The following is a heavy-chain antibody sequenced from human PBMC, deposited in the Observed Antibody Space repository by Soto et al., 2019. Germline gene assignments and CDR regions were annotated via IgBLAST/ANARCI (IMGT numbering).Heavy chain of an antibody. CDR3: ARDSGRTTMVRGVIQPERYYYYYMDV. J-gene: IGHJ6*03. CDR1: GGSISSYY. Sequence: SETLSLTCTVSGGSISSYYWSWIRQPPGKGLEWIGYIYYSGSTNYNPSLKSRVTISVDTSKNQFSLKLSSVTAADTAVYYCARDSGRTTMVRGVIQPERYYYYYMDVWGKGTTVTVSS. CDR2: IYYSGST. V-gene: IGHV4-59*01. D-gene: IGHD3-10*01.